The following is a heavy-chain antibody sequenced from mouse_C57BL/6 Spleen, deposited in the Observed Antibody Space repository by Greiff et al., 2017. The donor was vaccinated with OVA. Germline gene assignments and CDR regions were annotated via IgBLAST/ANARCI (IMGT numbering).Heavy chain of an antibody. Sequence: EVMLVESGGGLVQPGGSMKLSCVASGFTFSNYWMNWVRQSPEQGLEWVAQIRLKSDNYATHYAESVKGRFTISRDDSKSSVYQKKNNLRAEDTGIYYCTTRGYYNAMDYWGQGTSVTVSS. CDR1: GFTFSNYW. J-gene: IGHJ4*01. D-gene: IGHD2-2*01. CDR2: IRLKSDNYAT. CDR3: TTRGYYNAMDY. V-gene: IGHV6-3*01.